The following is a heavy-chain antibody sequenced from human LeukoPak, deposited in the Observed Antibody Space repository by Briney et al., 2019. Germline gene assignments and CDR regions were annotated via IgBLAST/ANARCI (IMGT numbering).Heavy chain of an antibody. V-gene: IGHV3-7*05. J-gene: IGHJ4*02. CDR1: GFTFGYYW. CDR3: ARYLYDSSSLDY. CDR2: IKGDGSDK. Sequence: GGSLRLSCAASGFTFGYYWMSWVRQAPGKGLEWVANIKGDGSDKYYVDSVKGRFTISRDNAKNSLYLQMNGLRAEDTAVYYCARYLYDSSSLDYWGQGTLVTVSS. D-gene: IGHD3-22*01.